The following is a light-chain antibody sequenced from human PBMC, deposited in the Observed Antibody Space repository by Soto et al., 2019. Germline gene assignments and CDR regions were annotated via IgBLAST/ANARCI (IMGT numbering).Light chain of an antibody. J-gene: IGKJ4*01. Sequence: EIVLTQSPGTLSLSPGETATLSCRASETVDTSSLGWYQQKPGRAPSLLIFSASRRATGIPDRFSATGSAKDFTLTISRLEPEDFAVYYCHQYGSSPLTFGGGTKVEI. CDR1: ETVDTSS. V-gene: IGKV3-20*01. CDR3: HQYGSSPLT. CDR2: SAS.